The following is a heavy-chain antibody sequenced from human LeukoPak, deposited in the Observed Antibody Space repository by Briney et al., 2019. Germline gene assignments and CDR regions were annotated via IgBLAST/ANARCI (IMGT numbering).Heavy chain of an antibody. J-gene: IGHJ4*02. CDR2: IYTSGST. V-gene: IGHV4-61*02. CDR1: GDSISSGNYY. Sequence: SETLSLTCTVSGDSISSGNYYWSWIRQPAGKGLEWIGRIYTSGSTNYNPSLRSRVTISVDTSKNQFSLKLKSVTAADTALYFCARAYFDAYGYFDYWGQGTLVTVSS. D-gene: IGHD3-9*01. CDR3: ARAYFDAYGYFDY.